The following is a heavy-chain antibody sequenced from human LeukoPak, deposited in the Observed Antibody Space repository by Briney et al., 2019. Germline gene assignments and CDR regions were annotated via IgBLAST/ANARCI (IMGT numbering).Heavy chain of an antibody. J-gene: IGHJ4*02. D-gene: IGHD5-24*01. CDR1: GGSISSYY. CDR2: IYYSGST. Sequence: SETLSLTCTVSGGSISSYYWSWIRQPPGKGLEWIGYIYYSGSTNYNPSLKSRVTISVDTSKNQFSLKLSSVTAADTAVYYCARRRDGYNWEYYFDYWGQGTLVTVSS. V-gene: IGHV4-59*08. CDR3: ARRRDGYNWEYYFDY.